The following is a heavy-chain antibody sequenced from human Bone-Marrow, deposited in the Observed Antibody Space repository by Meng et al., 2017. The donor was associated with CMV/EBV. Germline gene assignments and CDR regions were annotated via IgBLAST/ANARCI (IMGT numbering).Heavy chain of an antibody. V-gene: IGHV1-18*04. CDR3: AVLVAPAAMVGGWFDP. J-gene: IGHJ5*02. CDR1: GHTFSDYC. Sequence: ASVKVSCKASGHTFSDYCMYWVRQAPGQGLEWMGWISAYNGNTNYAQKLQGRVTMTTDTSTSTAYMELRSLRSDDTAVYYCAVLVAPAAMVGGWFDPWGQGTLVTVSS. CDR2: ISAYNGNT. D-gene: IGHD2-2*01.